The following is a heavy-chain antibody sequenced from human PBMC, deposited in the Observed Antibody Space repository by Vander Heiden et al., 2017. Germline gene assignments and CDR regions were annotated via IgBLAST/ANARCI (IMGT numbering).Heavy chain of an antibody. Sequence: EVQLVESGGGLVQPGGSLRLSCAASGFTFSSYWMSWVRQAPGKGLEGVANIKQDGSEKYYVDSVKGRFTISRDNAKNSLYLQMNSLRAEDTAVYYCARDSYYYDSSGYEWYAYWGQGTLVTVSS. CDR2: IKQDGSEK. J-gene: IGHJ4*02. CDR1: GFTFSSYW. CDR3: ARDSYYYDSSGYEWYAY. D-gene: IGHD3-22*01. V-gene: IGHV3-7*01.